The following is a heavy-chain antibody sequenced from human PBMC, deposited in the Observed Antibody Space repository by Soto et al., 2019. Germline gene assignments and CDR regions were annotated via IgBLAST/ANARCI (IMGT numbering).Heavy chain of an antibody. CDR2: INPHSGDT. V-gene: IGHV1-2*04. Sequence: QVQLLQSGAEVKKPGASVKVSCKASGYTFTGYYMHWVRQAPGQGLEWMGWINPHSGDTNYAQKFQGWVTMTRDTSISTAYMELTRLRSDDTAVYYCARGICGGDCSSWWFDPWGQGTLVTVSS. CDR3: ARGICGGDCSSWWFDP. CDR1: GYTFTGYY. J-gene: IGHJ5*02. D-gene: IGHD2-21*02.